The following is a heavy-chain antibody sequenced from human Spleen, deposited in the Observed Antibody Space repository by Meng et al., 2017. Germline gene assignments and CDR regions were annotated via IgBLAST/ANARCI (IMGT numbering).Heavy chain of an antibody. CDR1: GFTFSSYG. CDR3: ARLGPTVTTFAFDI. D-gene: IGHD4-11*01. J-gene: IGHJ3*02. CDR2: IWYDGSNK. V-gene: IGHV3-33*01. Sequence: GESLKISCAASGFTFSSYGMHWVRQAPGKGLEWVAVIWYDGSNKYYADSVKGRFTISRDNSKNTLYLQMNSLRAEDTAVYYCARLGPTVTTFAFDIWGQGTVVTVSS.